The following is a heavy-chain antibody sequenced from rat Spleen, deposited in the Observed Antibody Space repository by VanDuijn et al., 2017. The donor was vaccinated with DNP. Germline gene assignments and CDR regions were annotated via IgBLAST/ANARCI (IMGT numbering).Heavy chain of an antibody. CDR2: TTNSGGST. CDR3: TTDPESSYYWYFDF. J-gene: IGHJ1*01. Sequence: EVQLVESGGGLVPPGRSLKLSCAASGFTFSNYDMAWVRQAPTKGLEWVASTTNSGGSTFYRDPVKGRFTSSRDNAKGTLFRQMDRLRSEDSATYYCTTDPESSYYWYFDFWGPGTMVTVSS. D-gene: IGHD1-2*01. CDR1: GFTFSNYD. V-gene: IGHV5-27*01.